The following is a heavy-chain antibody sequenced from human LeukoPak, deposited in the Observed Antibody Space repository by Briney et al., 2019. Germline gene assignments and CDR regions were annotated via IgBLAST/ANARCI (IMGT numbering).Heavy chain of an antibody. D-gene: IGHD1-26*01. V-gene: IGHV1-46*01. CDR3: ARVGRGGSYYVLAFDI. J-gene: IGHJ3*02. CDR1: GYTFTSYY. CDR2: ISTSGGST. Sequence: ASVKVSCKASGYTFTSYYMHWVRQAPGQGLEWMGIISTSGGSTTYGQKFQGRVTMTRDMSTSTVYMELSSLRSDDTAVYYCARVGRGGSYYVLAFDIWGQGTMVTVSS.